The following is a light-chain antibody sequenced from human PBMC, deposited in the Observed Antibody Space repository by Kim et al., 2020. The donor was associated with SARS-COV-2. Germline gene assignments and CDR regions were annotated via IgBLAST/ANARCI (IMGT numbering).Light chain of an antibody. Sequence: GQSVTISCTGTSSDVGGYNYVSWYQQHPGKAPKLMIYDVSKRPSGVSDRFSGSKSGNTASLTISGLQAEDEADYYCSSYTSSCTLVFGGGTQLTVL. J-gene: IGLJ3*02. CDR3: SSYTSSCTLV. CDR2: DVS. CDR1: SSDVGGYNY. V-gene: IGLV2-14*03.